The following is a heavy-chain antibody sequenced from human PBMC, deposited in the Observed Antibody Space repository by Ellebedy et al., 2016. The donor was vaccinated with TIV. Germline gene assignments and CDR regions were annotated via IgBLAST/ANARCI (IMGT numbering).Heavy chain of an antibody. J-gene: IGHJ5*01. CDR1: GGSIRRSSYY. V-gene: IGHV4-39*01. CDR3: ARNPPTYNWVDS. Sequence: PGGSLRLSCTVSGGSIRRSSYYRGWIRQPPGKGLEWIGNVYYNGNTDYNLSLKSRVTISVDTSKNQFSLKLRSVTAADTAVYYCARNPPTYNWVDSWGQGTLVTVSS. CDR2: VYYNGNT.